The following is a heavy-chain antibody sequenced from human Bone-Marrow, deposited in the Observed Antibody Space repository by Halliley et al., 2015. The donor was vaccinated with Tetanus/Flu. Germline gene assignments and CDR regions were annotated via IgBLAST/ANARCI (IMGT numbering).Heavy chain of an antibody. Sequence: VSRINSDGSSTAYAGSVKGRFPISRDIAENTLYLQMNSLRAEDTAVYFCARGRGYSGYSPFDPWGQGTLVTVSS. D-gene: IGHD5-12*01. CDR2: INSDGSST. V-gene: IGHV3-74*01. CDR3: ARGRGYSGYSPFDP. J-gene: IGHJ5*02.